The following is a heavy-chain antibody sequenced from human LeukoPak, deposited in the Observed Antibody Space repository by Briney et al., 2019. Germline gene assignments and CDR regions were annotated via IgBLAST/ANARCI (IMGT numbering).Heavy chain of an antibody. CDR1: GFTLSSYW. V-gene: IGHV3-74*01. D-gene: IGHD2-15*01. Sequence: SGGYLRLSCSAAGFTLSSYWIHWVRQAPGKGLVWDSLISRDGTTSFAASVQGQFTISRDNARNTLYLQMNSLGAEGTAVYYCARDAGQATPFDYWGPGTLVTVSS. J-gene: IGHJ4*02. CDR2: ISRDGTT. CDR3: ARDAGQATPFDY.